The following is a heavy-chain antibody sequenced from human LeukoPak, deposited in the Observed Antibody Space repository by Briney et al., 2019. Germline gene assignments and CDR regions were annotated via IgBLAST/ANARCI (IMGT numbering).Heavy chain of an antibody. D-gene: IGHD3-22*01. CDR3: ARHFASDSSGYYYYYGMDV. CDR2: IYPGDSDT. CDR1: GYRFTSYW. J-gene: IGHJ6*02. V-gene: IGHV5-51*01. Sequence: GESLKISCKGSGYRFTSYWIGWVRQMPGKGLEWMGIIYPGDSDTRYSPSFQGQVTISADKSISTAYLQWSSLKASDTAMYYCARHFASDSSGYYYYYGMDVWGQGTTVTVSS.